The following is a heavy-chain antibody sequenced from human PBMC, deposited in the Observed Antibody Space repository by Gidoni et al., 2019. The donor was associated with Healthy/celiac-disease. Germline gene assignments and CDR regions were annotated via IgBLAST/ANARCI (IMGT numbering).Heavy chain of an antibody. D-gene: IGHD3-10*01. CDR1: GFTFSRYG. CDR2: ISYDGSNK. V-gene: IGHV3-30*18. J-gene: IGHJ4*02. Sequence: QVQLVESGGGVVQPGRSLRLSCAASGFTFSRYGMHWVRQAPGKGLEWVAVISYDGSNKYYADSVKGRFTISRDNSKNTLYLQMNSLRAEDTAVYYCAKTSPLWFGEGGLDYWGQGTLVTVSS. CDR3: AKTSPLWFGEGGLDY.